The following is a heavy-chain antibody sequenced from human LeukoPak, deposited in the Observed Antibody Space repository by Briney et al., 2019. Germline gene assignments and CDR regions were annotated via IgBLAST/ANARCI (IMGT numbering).Heavy chain of an antibody. CDR2: INPNSGGT. CDR3: ARDRATVTDGVWFDP. Sequence: ASVKVSCKAPGYTFTGYYMHWVRQAPGQGLEWMGWINPNSGGTNYAQKFQGRVTMTRDTSISTAYMELSRLRSDDTAVYYCARDRATVTDGVWFDPWGQGTLVTVSS. D-gene: IGHD4-17*01. CDR1: GYTFTGYY. J-gene: IGHJ5*02. V-gene: IGHV1-2*02.